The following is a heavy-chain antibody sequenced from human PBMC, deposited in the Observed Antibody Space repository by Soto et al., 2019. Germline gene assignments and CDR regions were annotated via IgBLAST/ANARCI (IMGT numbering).Heavy chain of an antibody. CDR3: AREFADYYDSSGYFDY. CDR1: GGSISSGDYY. Sequence: QVQLQESGPGLVKPSQTLSLTCTVSGGSISSGDYYWSWIRPPPGKGLEWIGYIYYSGSTYYNPSLKSRVTISVDTSKNQFSLKLSSVTAADTAVYYCAREFADYYDSSGYFDYWGQGTLVTVSS. CDR2: IYYSGST. D-gene: IGHD3-22*01. V-gene: IGHV4-30-4*01. J-gene: IGHJ4*02.